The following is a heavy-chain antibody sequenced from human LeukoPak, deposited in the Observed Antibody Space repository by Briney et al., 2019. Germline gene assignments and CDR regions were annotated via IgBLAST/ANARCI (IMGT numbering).Heavy chain of an antibody. Sequence: PSETLSLTCTVSGGSITNYYWSWIRQPPGKGLEWIGFSYYNGNTNYNPSLKSRVTISVDMSKNQFSLKLSSVTAADTAVYYCARDRTYDFWSGYYPYNWFDPWGQGTLVTVSS. V-gene: IGHV4-59*12. CDR2: SYYNGNT. CDR1: GGSITNYY. CDR3: ARDRTYDFWSGYYPYNWFDP. J-gene: IGHJ5*02. D-gene: IGHD3-3*01.